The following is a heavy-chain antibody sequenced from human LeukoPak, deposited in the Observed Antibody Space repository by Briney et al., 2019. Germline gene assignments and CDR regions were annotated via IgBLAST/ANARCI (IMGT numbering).Heavy chain of an antibody. Sequence: SETLSLTCTVSGGSISSSRYYWGWIRKPPGKGLEWIGNIYYSGSTYYNPSLKSRVTISLDTSKNQFSLKLSSVTAADTAVYYCARRDIAARLNWFDPWGQGTLVTVSS. V-gene: IGHV4-39*01. CDR1: GGSISSSRYY. D-gene: IGHD6-6*01. CDR2: IYYSGST. CDR3: ARRDIAARLNWFDP. J-gene: IGHJ5*02.